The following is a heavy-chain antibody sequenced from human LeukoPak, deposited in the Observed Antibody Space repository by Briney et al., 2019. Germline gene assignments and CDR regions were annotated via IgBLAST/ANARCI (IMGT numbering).Heavy chain of an antibody. V-gene: IGHV2-70*01. J-gene: IGHJ3*02. CDR3: ARGLTGYDAFDT. D-gene: IGHD1-20*01. Sequence: SGPTLVNPTQTLTLTCTISGVALSTSGMCVSWIRQPPGKALEWLALIDWDDDKYYSTSLKTRLTISKDTSKNQVVLTMTNMDPWDTVTYYCARGLTGYDAFDTWGQGTMVTVSS. CDR1: GVALSTSGMC. CDR2: IDWDDDK.